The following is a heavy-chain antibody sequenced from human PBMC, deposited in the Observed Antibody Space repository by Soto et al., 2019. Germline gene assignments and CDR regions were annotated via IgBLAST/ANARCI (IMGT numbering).Heavy chain of an antibody. V-gene: IGHV4-59*01. J-gene: IGHJ4*02. Sequence: SETLSLTCSVSGDSIADYYFSWIRQPPGKGLEYIGIIYYTGSTNYNPSLQSRVTISVDTSKNQFSLKLTSVTAADTAVYYCARAGYGGAVGYSDYWGQGFLVTVSS. CDR2: IYYTGST. D-gene: IGHD1-26*01. CDR3: ARAGYGGAVGYSDY. CDR1: GDSIADYY.